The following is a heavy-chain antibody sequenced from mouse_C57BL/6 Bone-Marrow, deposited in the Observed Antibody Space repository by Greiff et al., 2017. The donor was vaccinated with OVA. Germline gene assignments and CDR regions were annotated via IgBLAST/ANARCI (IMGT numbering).Heavy chain of an antibody. CDR1: GYTFTDYE. CDR3: TRSYSNYGDFDY. Sequence: VQLHQSGAELVRPGASVTLSCKASGYTFTDYEMHWVKQTPVHGLEWIGAIDPETGGTDYNQKFKGKAILTADQSSSTAYMELRSLTSDDSAVDYGTRSYSNYGDFDYWGQGTTLTVSS. D-gene: IGHD2-5*01. V-gene: IGHV1-15*01. CDR2: IDPETGGT. J-gene: IGHJ2*01.